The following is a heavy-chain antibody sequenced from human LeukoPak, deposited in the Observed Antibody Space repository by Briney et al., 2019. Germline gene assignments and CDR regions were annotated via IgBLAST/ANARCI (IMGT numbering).Heavy chain of an antibody. J-gene: IGHJ4*02. Sequence: GGSLRLSCADSGFTFCNYWMNCVRQAPREGVEWVANIWQDGSEKYYVDSVKGRFTISRDNAKNLLYLQMTSLRAEDRAVYYCARDSSSSGWFGYLDYWGQETLVTVSS. V-gene: IGHV3-7*01. D-gene: IGHD6-19*01. CDR2: IWQDGSEK. CDR3: ARDSSSSGWFGYLDY. CDR1: GFTFCNYW.